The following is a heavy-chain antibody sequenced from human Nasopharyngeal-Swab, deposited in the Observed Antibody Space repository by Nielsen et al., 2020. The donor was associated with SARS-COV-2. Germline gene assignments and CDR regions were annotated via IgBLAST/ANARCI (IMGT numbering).Heavy chain of an antibody. J-gene: IGHJ4*02. CDR2: IYPGDSDT. CDR3: ARQALGRDGYINPDY. D-gene: IGHD5-24*01. CDR1: GYSFTSYW. Sequence: GESLKISCKGSGYSFTSYWIGWVRQMPGKGLEWTGIIYPGDSDTRYSPSFQGQVTISADKSISTAYLQWSSLKASDTAMYYCARQALGRDGYINPDYWGQGTLVTVSS. V-gene: IGHV5-51*01.